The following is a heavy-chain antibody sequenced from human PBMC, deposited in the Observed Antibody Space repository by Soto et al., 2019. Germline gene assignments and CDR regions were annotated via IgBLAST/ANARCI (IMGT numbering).Heavy chain of an antibody. CDR2: IYHSGSA. Sequence: QVQLQESGPGLVNPSGTLSLTCAVSGGSISSYNAWTWVRQPPGKGLEWIGEIYHSGSASCNPSLKSRVTISVDNSKNQFSLNLSSVTAADTAVYYCVRGGGWTFDYWGRGTLVTVSS. D-gene: IGHD6-19*01. CDR3: VRGGGWTFDY. J-gene: IGHJ4*02. CDR1: GGSISSYNA. V-gene: IGHV4-4*02.